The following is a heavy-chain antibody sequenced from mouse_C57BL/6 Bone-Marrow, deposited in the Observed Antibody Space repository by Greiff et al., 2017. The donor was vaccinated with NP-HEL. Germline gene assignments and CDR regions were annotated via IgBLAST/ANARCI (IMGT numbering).Heavy chain of an antibody. CDR1: GYTFTSYW. J-gene: IGHJ2*01. V-gene: IGHV1-50*01. CDR3: ARLNWDDY. D-gene: IGHD4-1*01. CDR2: IDPSDSYT. Sequence: QVQLQQPGAELVKPGASVKLSCKASGYTFTSYWMQWVKQRPGQGLEWIGEIDPSDSYTNYNQKFKGKATLTVDTSSSTAYMQLSSLTSGDSAVYYCARLNWDDYWGQGTTLTVSS.